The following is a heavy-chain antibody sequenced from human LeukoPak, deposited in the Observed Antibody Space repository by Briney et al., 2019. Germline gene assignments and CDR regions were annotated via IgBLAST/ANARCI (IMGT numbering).Heavy chain of an antibody. CDR1: GGSFSGYY. V-gene: IGHV4-34*01. J-gene: IGHJ4*02. D-gene: IGHD3-16*01. CDR2: INHSGST. Sequence: KPSETLSLTCAVYGGSFSGYYWSWIRQPPGKGLEWIGEINHSGSTNYNPSLKSRVTISVDTSMNQFSLKVNSLTVADTAVYYCARFFYYDASRPPFWGQGTLVAVSS. CDR3: ARFFYYDASRPPF.